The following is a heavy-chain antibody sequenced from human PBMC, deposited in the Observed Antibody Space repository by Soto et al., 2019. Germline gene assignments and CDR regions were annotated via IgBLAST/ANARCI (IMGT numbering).Heavy chain of an antibody. J-gene: IGHJ6*03. CDR1: GFTFSNYW. Sequence: EVQLVESGGGLVQPGGSLRLSCAASGFTFSNYWMYWVRQAPGKGLEWASRINSDGSVSSHADSVRGRLTISRDNVKNTLYLHMDSLRAEDTAVYFCARGDCVGGTCYSLAGSFYYYMDVWGKGTTVTVFS. D-gene: IGHD2-15*01. CDR2: INSDGSVS. V-gene: IGHV3-74*02. CDR3: ARGDCVGGTCYSLAGSFYYYMDV.